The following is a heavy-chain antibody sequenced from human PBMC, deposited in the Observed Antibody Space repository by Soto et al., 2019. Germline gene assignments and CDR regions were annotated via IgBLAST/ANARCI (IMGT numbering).Heavy chain of an antibody. J-gene: IGHJ6*02. CDR3: ASDLVGAYDSSGLAV. CDR1: DFPFRNYC. V-gene: IGHV3-33*01. D-gene: IGHD1-26*01. Sequence: SLRLCFSACDFPFRNYCRHWVSQAPEKGLEWVANIWHDGINKYYADSVRGRFIISRDNSKNRLYLQMNSLRAEDTAVYYCASDLVGAYDSSGLAVWGQGTQVTVSS. CDR2: IWHDGINK.